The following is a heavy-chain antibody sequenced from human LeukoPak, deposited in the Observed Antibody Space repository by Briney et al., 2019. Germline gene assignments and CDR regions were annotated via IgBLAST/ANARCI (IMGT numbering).Heavy chain of an antibody. J-gene: IGHJ4*02. D-gene: IGHD3-10*01. V-gene: IGHV4-34*01. CDR3: ARARSVYYGSGSYYVY. Sequence: SETLSLTCAVYGGSFSGYYWSWIRQPPGKGLEWIGEINHSGSTNYNPSLKSRVTISVDTSKNQFSLKLSSVTAADTAVYYCARARSVYYGSGSYYVYWGQGTLVTVSS. CDR1: GGSFSGYY. CDR2: INHSGST.